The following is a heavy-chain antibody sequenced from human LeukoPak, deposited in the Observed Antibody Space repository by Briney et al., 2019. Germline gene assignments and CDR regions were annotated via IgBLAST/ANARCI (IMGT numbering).Heavy chain of an antibody. CDR1: GGSISSDDHY. D-gene: IGHD1-1*01. J-gene: IGHJ4*02. Sequence: SETLSLTCTVSGGSISSDDHYWNWIRQPPGKGLEWIGYIYYSGNTYYNPSLRGRISISLDTSENQFSLKLTSVTAADTAVYYCARGGKILRYYFDYWGRGTLVTVSS. CDR2: IYYSGNT. V-gene: IGHV4-30-4*01. CDR3: ARGGKILRYYFDY.